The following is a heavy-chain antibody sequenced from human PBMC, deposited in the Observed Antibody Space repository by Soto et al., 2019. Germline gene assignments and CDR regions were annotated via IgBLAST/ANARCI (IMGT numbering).Heavy chain of an antibody. CDR3: ARDLRGGYDSSGYYYSNAFDI. V-gene: IGHV3-30-3*01. CDR2: ISYDGSNK. Sequence: PGGSLRLSCAASGFTFSSYAMHWVRQAPGKGLEWVAVISYDGSNKYYADSVKGRFTISRDNSKNTLYLQMSSLRAEDTAVYYCARDLRGGYDSSGYYYSNAFDIWGQGTMVTVSS. J-gene: IGHJ3*02. CDR1: GFTFSSYA. D-gene: IGHD3-22*01.